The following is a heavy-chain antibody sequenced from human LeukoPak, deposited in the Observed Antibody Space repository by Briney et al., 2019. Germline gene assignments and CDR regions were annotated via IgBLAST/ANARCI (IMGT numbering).Heavy chain of an antibody. Sequence: SETLSLTCTVSGGSISSYYWSWIRQHPGKGLEWIGYIYYSGSTYYNPSLKSRVTISVDTSKNQFSLKPSSVTAADAAVYYYARGNWNDFSTFDYWGQGTLVTVSS. CDR2: IYYSGST. J-gene: IGHJ4*02. V-gene: IGHV4-59*06. D-gene: IGHD1-20*01. CDR3: ARGNWNDFSTFDY. CDR1: GGSISSYY.